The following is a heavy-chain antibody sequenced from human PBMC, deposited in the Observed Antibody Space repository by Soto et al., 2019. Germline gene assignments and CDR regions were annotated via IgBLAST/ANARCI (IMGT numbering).Heavy chain of an antibody. V-gene: IGHV3-33*01. Sequence: GGSLRLSCAASGFTFSSYGMHWVRQAPGKGLEWVAVIWYDGSNKYYADSVKGRFTISRDNSKNTLYLQMNSLRAEDTAVYYCARDSPGDDDYYDSSGYLGAFDIWGQGTMVTVSS. J-gene: IGHJ3*02. CDR3: ARDSPGDDDYYDSSGYLGAFDI. D-gene: IGHD3-22*01. CDR1: GFTFSSYG. CDR2: IWYDGSNK.